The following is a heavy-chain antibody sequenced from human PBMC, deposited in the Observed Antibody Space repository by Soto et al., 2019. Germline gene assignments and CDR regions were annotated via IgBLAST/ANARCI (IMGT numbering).Heavy chain of an antibody. Sequence: EVQLVESGGGLVQPGGSLRLSCAASGFTFSSYWMHWVRQAPGKGLVWVSRINSDGSSTSYADSVKGRFTISRDNAKNTLYLQMNSLRAEDTAVYYCARDPGDGSGGSCYTVPLDSWGQGPLDTVSS. D-gene: IGHD2-15*01. CDR2: INSDGSST. V-gene: IGHV3-74*01. J-gene: IGHJ5*01. CDR3: ARDPGDGSGGSCYTVPLDS. CDR1: GFTFSSYW.